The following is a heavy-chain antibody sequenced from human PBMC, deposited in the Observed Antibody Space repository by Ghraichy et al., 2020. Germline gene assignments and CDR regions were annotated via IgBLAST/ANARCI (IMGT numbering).Heavy chain of an antibody. CDR2: ISGDGGST. D-gene: IGHD3-16*01. J-gene: IGHJ4*02. CDR3: AKDISVWGSYEYFDY. V-gene: IGHV3-43*02. Sequence: GESLNISCAASGFTFDDYAMHWVRQAPGKGLEWVSLISGDGGSTYYADSVKGRFTISRDNSKNSLYLQMNSLRTEDTALYYCAKDISVWGSYEYFDYWGQGTLVTVSS. CDR1: GFTFDDYA.